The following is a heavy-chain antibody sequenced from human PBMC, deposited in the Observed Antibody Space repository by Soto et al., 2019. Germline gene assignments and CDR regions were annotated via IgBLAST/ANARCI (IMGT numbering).Heavy chain of an antibody. Sequence: ASVKVSCKASGYTFTGHYVHWVRQAPGQGLEWMGWISPKNGDTNYAQKFHRRVTMTRDKSISTAYMELSSLRSDDTAVYSCARTGHGDYSYFDYWGLGTLVTVSS. CDR1: GYTFTGHY. CDR3: ARTGHGDYSYFDY. D-gene: IGHD4-17*01. CDR2: ISPKNGDT. J-gene: IGHJ4*02. V-gene: IGHV1-2*02.